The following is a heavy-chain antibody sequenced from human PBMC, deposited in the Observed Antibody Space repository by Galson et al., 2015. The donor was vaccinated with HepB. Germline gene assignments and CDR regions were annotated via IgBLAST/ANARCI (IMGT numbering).Heavy chain of an antibody. CDR1: GYTFTSYY. Sequence: QSGAEVKKPGASVKVSCKASGYTFTSYYLNWVRQAPGQGLEWMGIINPSGGITNHAQRFQGRVTMTRDTSTSTVYMELRSLRSEDTAVYFCARGENAFDIWGQGTMVTVSS. CDR2: INPSGGIT. CDR3: ARGENAFDI. V-gene: IGHV1-46*01. J-gene: IGHJ3*02.